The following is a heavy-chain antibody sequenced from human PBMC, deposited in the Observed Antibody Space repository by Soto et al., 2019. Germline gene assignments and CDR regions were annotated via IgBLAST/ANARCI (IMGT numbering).Heavy chain of an antibody. Sequence: ASVKVSCKAYGYSFINNYVLWVRQAPGQGLEWMGVIDPSGGSTIYAQKFQGRVTMTRDTSTSTAYMEVRSLRSDDTAVYYCATSGYDSSGYSHWGQGTLVTVSS. D-gene: IGHD3-22*01. CDR3: ATSGYDSSGYSH. V-gene: IGHV1-46*01. CDR1: GYSFINNY. CDR2: IDPSGGST. J-gene: IGHJ4*02.